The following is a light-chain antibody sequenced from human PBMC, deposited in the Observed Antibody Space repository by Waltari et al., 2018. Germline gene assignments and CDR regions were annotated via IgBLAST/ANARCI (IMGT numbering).Light chain of an antibody. Sequence: ELVMTQSPATLSVSPGERASRPCRASQSASTSLAWYQQTPGQAPRLLIYRASTRAAGIPDRFSGSGSGTEFTLTISSLQSEDSAIYYCQQYNIWPWTFGQGTKVDIK. CDR3: QQYNIWPWT. J-gene: IGKJ1*01. CDR1: QSASTS. CDR2: RAS. V-gene: IGKV3-15*01.